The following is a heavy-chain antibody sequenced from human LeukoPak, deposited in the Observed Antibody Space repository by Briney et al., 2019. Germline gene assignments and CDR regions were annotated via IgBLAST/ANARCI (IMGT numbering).Heavy chain of an antibody. J-gene: IGHJ4*02. V-gene: IGHV4-39*07. CDR1: GGSISSSSYY. Sequence: SETLSLTCTVSGGSISSSSYYWGWIRQPPGKGLEWIGSIYYSGSTYYNPSLKSPVTISIDTSKNQFSLKVSSVTAADTAIYYCARDLSFGWFPYYFDYWGQGILVTVSS. CDR2: IYYSGST. CDR3: ARDLSFGWFPYYFDY. D-gene: IGHD3-9*01.